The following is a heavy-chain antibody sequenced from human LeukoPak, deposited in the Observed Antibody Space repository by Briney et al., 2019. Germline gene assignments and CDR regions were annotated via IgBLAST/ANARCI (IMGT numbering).Heavy chain of an antibody. Sequence: PSETLSLTCAVSGGSISSSNWWSWVRQPPGKGLEWIGEIFHSGSTNYNPSLKSRVTISVDKSKNQFSLQLSSVTAADTAVYYCARDPHGSGSYSDLFDYWGQGTLVTVSS. CDR3: ARDPHGSGSYSDLFDY. D-gene: IGHD3-10*01. J-gene: IGHJ4*02. CDR1: GGSISSSNW. CDR2: IFHSGST. V-gene: IGHV4-4*02.